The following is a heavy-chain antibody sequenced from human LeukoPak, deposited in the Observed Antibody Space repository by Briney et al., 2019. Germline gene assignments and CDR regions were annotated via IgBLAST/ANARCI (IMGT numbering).Heavy chain of an antibody. CDR2: ISSSGSTI. D-gene: IGHD2-15*01. J-gene: IGHJ6*04. CDR1: GFTFSSYE. V-gene: IGHV3-48*03. CDR3: ARLVVAANYGMDV. Sequence: PGGSLRLSCAASGFTFSSYEMNWVRQAPGKGLEWVSYISSSGSTIYYADSVKGRFTIPRDNAKNSLYLQTNSLRAEDTAVYYCARLVVAANYGMDVWGKGTTVTVSS.